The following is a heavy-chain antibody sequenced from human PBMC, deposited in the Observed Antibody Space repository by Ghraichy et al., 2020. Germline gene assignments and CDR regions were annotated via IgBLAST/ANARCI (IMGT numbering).Heavy chain of an antibody. CDR1: GFTFGDYA. J-gene: IGHJ6*02. CDR2: MKSRASGGTA. Sequence: GGSLRLSCTASGFTFGDYAMRWVRQAPGKGLEWVGFMKSRASGGTAEYAASVMGRFIISRDDSKSIDYLEMNSLRTEDTALYYCSFCSGGSCYSSGSSAYGMDVWGRGTTVTVSS. D-gene: IGHD2-15*01. V-gene: IGHV3-49*04. CDR3: SFCSGGSCYSSGSSAYGMDV.